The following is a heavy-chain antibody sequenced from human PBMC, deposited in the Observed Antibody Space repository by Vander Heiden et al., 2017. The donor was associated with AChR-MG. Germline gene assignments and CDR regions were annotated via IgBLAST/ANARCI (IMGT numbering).Heavy chain of an antibody. J-gene: IGHJ6*02. D-gene: IGHD3-22*01. CDR1: VDSVSSNSAA. CDR2: TYYRAKWYN. V-gene: IGHV6-1*01. CDR3: ARGGNYYDSSGYLIYYYGMDV. Sequence: QVQLQQSGPGLVKPSQTLSLTCAISVDSVSSNSAAWNWIRQSPSRGLEWLGRTYYRAKWYNDYAVSVKSRITINPDTSKNQFSLQLNSVTPEDTAVYYCARGGNYYDSSGYLIYYYGMDVWGQGTTVTVSS.